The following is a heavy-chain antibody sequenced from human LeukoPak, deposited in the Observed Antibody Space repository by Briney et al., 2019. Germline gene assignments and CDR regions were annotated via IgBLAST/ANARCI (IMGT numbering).Heavy chain of an antibody. J-gene: IGHJ3*02. D-gene: IGHD3-22*01. V-gene: IGHV1-46*01. CDR1: GYTFTSYY. CDR3: ARDPGYYDSSGAGAFDI. CDR2: INPSGGST. Sequence: VSVKVSCKASGYTFTSYYMHWVRQAPGQGLEWMGIINPSGGSTSYAQKFQGRVTMTRDTSISTAYMELSRLRSDDTAVYYCARDPGYYDSSGAGAFDIWGQGTMVTVSS.